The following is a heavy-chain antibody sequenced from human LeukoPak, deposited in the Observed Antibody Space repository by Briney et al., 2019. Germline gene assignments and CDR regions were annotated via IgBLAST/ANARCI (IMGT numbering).Heavy chain of an antibody. CDR2: IYYSGST. D-gene: IGHD4-17*01. J-gene: IGHJ4*02. V-gene: IGHV4-31*03. CDR1: GGSISSGGYY. CDR3: ARDRKDYGDFDY. Sequence: SETLSLTCTVSGGSISSGGYYWSWIRQHPGKGLEWIGYIYYSGSTYYNPSLKSRVTISVDTSKNRFSLKLSSVTAADTAVYYCARDRKDYGDFDYWGQGTLVTVSS.